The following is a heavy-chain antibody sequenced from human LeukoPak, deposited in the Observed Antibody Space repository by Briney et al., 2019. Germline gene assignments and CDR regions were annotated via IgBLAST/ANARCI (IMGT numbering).Heavy chain of an antibody. CDR3: AREPGETDEGFEY. V-gene: IGHV4-61*01. CDR2: IYYSGST. Sequence: SETLSLTRTVSGGSVSSGSYYWNWLRQPPGKGLEWIGHIYYSGSTDYNPSLKSRVTISADTSKNQFSLKMTFETAADPAVYYCAREPGETDEGFEYWGQGALDTVSS. J-gene: IGHJ4*02. CDR1: GGSVSSGSYY. D-gene: IGHD1-14*01.